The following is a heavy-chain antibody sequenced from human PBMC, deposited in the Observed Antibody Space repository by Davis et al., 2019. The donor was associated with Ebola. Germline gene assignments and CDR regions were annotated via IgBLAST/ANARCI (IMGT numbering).Heavy chain of an antibody. CDR2: IYPGDSDT. CDR1: GYSFTSYW. CDR3: ARGYGSGSYYAYGMDV. Sequence: GESLKLSCTCPGYSFTSYWIGWVRQLPGNGLEWMGIIYPGDSDTRYSPSFQGQVTISADKSISTAYLQWSSLKASDTAMYYCARGYGSGSYYAYGMDVWGQGTTVTVSS. V-gene: IGHV5-51*01. J-gene: IGHJ6*02. D-gene: IGHD3-10*01.